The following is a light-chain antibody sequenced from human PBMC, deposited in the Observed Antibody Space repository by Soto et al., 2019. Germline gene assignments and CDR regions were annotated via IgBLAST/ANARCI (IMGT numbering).Light chain of an antibody. CDR3: ASYTTDTTRL. CDR2: EVR. Sequence: QSVLTQPASVSGTPGQSITITCTGSNNGVGRYSYVSWYQQYPGKTPKLIIYEVRLRPSGISDRFSGSKSGITASLTISGLQPEDEADYYCASYTTDTTRLFGTGTKVTVL. CDR1: NNGVGRYSY. V-gene: IGLV2-14*01. J-gene: IGLJ1*01.